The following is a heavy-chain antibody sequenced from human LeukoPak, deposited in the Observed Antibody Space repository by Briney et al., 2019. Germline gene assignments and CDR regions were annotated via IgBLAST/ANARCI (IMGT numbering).Heavy chain of an antibody. Sequence: ASVKVSCKASGYTFTSYAMHWVRQAPGQRLEWMGWINAGNGNTKYSQKFQGRVTITRDTSASTAYMELSSLRSEDTAVYYCARGGSSSWDQHDAFDIWGQGTMVTVSS. V-gene: IGHV1-3*01. CDR2: INAGNGNT. CDR3: ARGGSSSWDQHDAFDI. CDR1: GYTFTSYA. J-gene: IGHJ3*02. D-gene: IGHD6-13*01.